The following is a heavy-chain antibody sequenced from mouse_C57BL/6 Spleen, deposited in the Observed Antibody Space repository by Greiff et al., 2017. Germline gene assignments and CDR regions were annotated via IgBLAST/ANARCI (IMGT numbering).Heavy chain of an antibody. Sequence: QVQLKESGPELVKPGASVKISCKASGYAFSSSWMNWVKQRPGKGLEWIGRIYPGDGDTNYNGKFKGKATLTADKSSSTAYMQLSSLTSEDSAVYFCARMNWDDPDYWGQGTTLTVSS. CDR1: GYAFSSSW. CDR3: ARMNWDDPDY. CDR2: IYPGDGDT. D-gene: IGHD4-1*01. J-gene: IGHJ2*01. V-gene: IGHV1-82*01.